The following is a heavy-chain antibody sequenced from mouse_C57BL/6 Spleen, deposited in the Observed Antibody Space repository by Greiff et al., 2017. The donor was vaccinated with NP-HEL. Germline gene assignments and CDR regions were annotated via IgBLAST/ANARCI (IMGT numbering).Heavy chain of an antibody. CDR3: ARVYYGNPYWYFDV. CDR2: IDPSDSYT. J-gene: IGHJ1*03. Sequence: QVQLQQSGAELVMPGASVKLSCKASGYTFTSYWMHWVKQRPGQGLEWIGEIDPSDSYTNYNQKFKGKSTLTVDKSSSTAYMQLSSLTSEDSAVYYCARVYYGNPYWYFDVWGTGTTVTVSS. CDR1: GYTFTSYW. D-gene: IGHD2-1*01. V-gene: IGHV1-69*01.